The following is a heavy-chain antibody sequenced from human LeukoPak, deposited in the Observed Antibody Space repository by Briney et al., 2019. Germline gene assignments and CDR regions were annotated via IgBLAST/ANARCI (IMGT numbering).Heavy chain of an antibody. CDR3: ARDKGSGWYDY. J-gene: IGHJ4*02. D-gene: IGHD6-19*01. CDR2: IYHSGST. CDR1: GYSISSGYY. V-gene: IGHV4-38-2*02. Sequence: PSETLSLTCAVSGYSISSGYYWGWSRPPPGKGLEWIGSIYHSGSTYYNPSLKSRVTISVDTSKNQFSLKLSSVTAADTAVYYCARDKGSGWYDYWGQGTLVTVSS.